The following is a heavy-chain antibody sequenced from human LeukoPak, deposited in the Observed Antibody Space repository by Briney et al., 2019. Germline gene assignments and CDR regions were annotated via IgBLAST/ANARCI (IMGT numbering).Heavy chain of an antibody. D-gene: IGHD6-19*01. CDR3: ARETAVAGGFDY. Sequence: ASVKVSCKASGYTFTSYGISWVRQAPGQGLEWMGWISAYNGNTNYAQKLQGRVTMTTDTSTSTVYMELSSLRSEDTAVYYCARETAVAGGFDYWGQGTLVTVSS. CDR2: ISAYNGNT. CDR1: GYTFTSYG. J-gene: IGHJ4*02. V-gene: IGHV1-18*01.